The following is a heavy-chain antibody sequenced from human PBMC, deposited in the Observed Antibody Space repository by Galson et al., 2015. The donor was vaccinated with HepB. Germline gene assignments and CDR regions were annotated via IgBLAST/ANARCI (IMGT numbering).Heavy chain of an antibody. V-gene: IGHV1-18*01. D-gene: IGHD3-10*01. J-gene: IGHJ4*02. Sequence: SVKVSCKASGYTFTSYGISWVRQAPGQGLEWMGWISAYNGNTNYAQKLQGRVTMTTDTSTSTAYMELRSLRSDDTAVYYCARDSIWFGESTYDYWGQGTLVTASS. CDR1: GYTFTSYG. CDR2: ISAYNGNT. CDR3: ARDSIWFGESTYDY.